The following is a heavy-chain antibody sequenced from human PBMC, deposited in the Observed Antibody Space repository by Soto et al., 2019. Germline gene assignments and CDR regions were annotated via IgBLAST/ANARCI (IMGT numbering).Heavy chain of an antibody. D-gene: IGHD6-25*01. CDR1: GGSISSGGYY. J-gene: IGHJ6*02. CDR2: IYYSGST. Sequence: SETLSLTCTVSGGSISSGGYYWSWIRQHPGKGLEWIGYIYYSGSTYYNPSLKSRVTISVDTSKNQFSLKLSSVTAADTAVYYCARKGGPLYYYYYGMDVWGQGTTVT. CDR3: ARKGGPLYYYYYGMDV. V-gene: IGHV4-31*03.